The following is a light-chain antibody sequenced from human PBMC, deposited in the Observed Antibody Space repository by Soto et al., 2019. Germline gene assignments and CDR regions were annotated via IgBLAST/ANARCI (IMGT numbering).Light chain of an antibody. CDR2: KAS. V-gene: IGKV1-5*03. CDR3: QQYNSYSRT. J-gene: IGKJ2*01. Sequence: DIQMTQSPSTLSASIGDRVTITCRASQSVSVWLAWYQQKPGKAPKLLIYKASILASGVPSRFSGSGSGIEFTLTISSLQPDDFATYHCQQYNSYSRTFGQGTELEIK. CDR1: QSVSVW.